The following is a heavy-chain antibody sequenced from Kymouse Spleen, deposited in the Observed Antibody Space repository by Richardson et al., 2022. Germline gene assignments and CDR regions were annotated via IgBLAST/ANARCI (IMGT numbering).Heavy chain of an antibody. D-gene: IGHD6-19*01. CDR1: GFTFSNAW. Sequence: EVQLVESGGGLVKPGGSLRLSCAASGFTFSNAWMSWVRQAPGKGLEWVGRIKSKTDGGTTDYAAPVKGRFTISRDDSKNTLYLQMNSLKTEDTAVYYCTTGIAVAGHGDYWGQGTLVTVSS. J-gene: IGHJ4*02. CDR3: TTGIAVAGHGDY. CDR2: IKSKTDGGTT. V-gene: IGHV3-15*01.